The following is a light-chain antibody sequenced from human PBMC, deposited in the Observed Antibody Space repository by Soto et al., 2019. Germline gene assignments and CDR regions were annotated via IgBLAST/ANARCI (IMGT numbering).Light chain of an antibody. CDR1: QSVNSN. CDR2: GAS. V-gene: IGKV3-15*01. Sequence: EIVMTQSPVTLSVSPGERATLSCRSIQSVNSNLAWYQQKPGQAPRLLIYGASTRATGIPARFSGSGSGTEFTLTISSLQSEEFAVYYCQQRRSWPPTITLGQGTRLEIK. J-gene: IGKJ5*01. CDR3: QQRRSWPPTIT.